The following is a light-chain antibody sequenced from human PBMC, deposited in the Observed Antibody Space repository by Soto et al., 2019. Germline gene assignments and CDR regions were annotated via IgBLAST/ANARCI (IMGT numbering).Light chain of an antibody. V-gene: IGLV2-14*01. CDR1: SSDVGASNY. J-gene: IGLJ1*01. Sequence: QSALTQPASVSGSPGQSITISCTGTSSDVGASNYVSWYQQHPGKAPKLMIYEVKNRPSGVSNRFSGSKSGNTASLTISGLQAEDEATHYCSSYTRTTTLGVFGTGTKLTVL. CDR3: SSYTRTTTLGV. CDR2: EVK.